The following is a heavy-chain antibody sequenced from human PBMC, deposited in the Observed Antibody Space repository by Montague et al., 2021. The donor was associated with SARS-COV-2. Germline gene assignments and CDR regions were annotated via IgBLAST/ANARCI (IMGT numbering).Heavy chain of an antibody. CDR1: GGSVSDSDYY. Sequence: SETLSLTCAVSGGSVSDSDYYWGWVRRPPGKGLEWLGTTVQSGNSFSNPSLKSRLSIFVYASMNEVSLSLASVTAADTAVYYCVRGRLTRGSFDKWGQGALVTVSS. D-gene: IGHD1-26*01. J-gene: IGHJ4*02. CDR2: TVQSGNS. CDR3: VRGRLTRGSFDK. V-gene: IGHV4-39*01.